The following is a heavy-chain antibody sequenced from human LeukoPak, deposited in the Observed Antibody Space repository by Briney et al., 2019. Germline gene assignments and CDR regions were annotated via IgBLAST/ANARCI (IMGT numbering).Heavy chain of an antibody. CDR2: IAPDGSTQ. V-gene: IGHV3-7*01. Sequence: GGSLRLSCAASGFTFSLYSMTWVRQAPGKGMEWVANIAPDGSTQNYVDSLEGRFTISRDNPKNSLYLQMHSLRAEDAAVYYCARVIGGAIDHWGQGTLVTVSS. D-gene: IGHD1-26*01. CDR3: ARVIGGAIDH. J-gene: IGHJ4*02. CDR1: GFTFSLYS.